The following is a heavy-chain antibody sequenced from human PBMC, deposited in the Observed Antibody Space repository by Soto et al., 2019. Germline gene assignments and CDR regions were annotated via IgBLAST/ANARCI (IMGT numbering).Heavy chain of an antibody. CDR2: IIPIFGTA. CDR3: ARDRYYDSSGYFDY. CDR1: GGTFSSYA. J-gene: IGHJ4*02. Sequence: SVKVSCKASGGTFSSYAISWVRQAPGKGREWMGGIIPIFGTANYAQKFQGRVTITADESTSTAYMELSSLRSEDTAVYYCARDRYYDSSGYFDYWGQGTLVTVSS. D-gene: IGHD3-22*01. V-gene: IGHV1-69*13.